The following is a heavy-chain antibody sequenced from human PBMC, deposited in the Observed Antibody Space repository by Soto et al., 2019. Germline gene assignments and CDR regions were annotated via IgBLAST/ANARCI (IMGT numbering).Heavy chain of an antibody. V-gene: IGHV1-18*01. D-gene: IGHD6-6*01. CDR3: SSDLSVGLVDY. J-gene: IGHJ4*02. CDR1: GYTFTSYG. Sequence: VQLVQSGAAVKKPGASVKVSCKASGYTFTSYGISWVRQAPGQGLEWMGWISAYNGNTNYAQKLQGRVTMTTDTATSTAYREPMSLRSDDTAVYYCSSDLSVGLVDYWGQGTLVTVSS. CDR2: ISAYNGNT.